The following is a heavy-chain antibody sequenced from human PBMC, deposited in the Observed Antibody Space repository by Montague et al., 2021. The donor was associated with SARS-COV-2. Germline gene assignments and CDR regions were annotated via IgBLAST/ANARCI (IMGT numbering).Heavy chain of an antibody. Sequence: PGLVKPTQTLTLTCTFSGFSLSTSGMCVSWTRQPPGKALEWLALIDWDDDKYYSTSLKTRLTISKDTSKNQVVLTMTNMDPVDTATYYCARMVTIFSLGGYYYYYGMDVWGQGTTVTVSS. V-gene: IGHV2-70*01. CDR1: GFSLSTSGMC. J-gene: IGHJ6*02. CDR2: IDWDDDK. CDR3: ARMVTIFSLGGYYYYYGMDV. D-gene: IGHD3-9*01.